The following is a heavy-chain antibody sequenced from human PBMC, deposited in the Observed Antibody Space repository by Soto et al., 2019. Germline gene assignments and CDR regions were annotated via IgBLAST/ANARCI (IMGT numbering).Heavy chain of an antibody. D-gene: IGHD3-9*01. J-gene: IGHJ6*02. CDR3: AREWTGDTCPCLDV. CDR1: GFTFSNYA. V-gene: IGHV3-23*01. CDR2: FAGSGGST. Sequence: EVQLLESGGGLVQPGGSLRLSCAASGFTFSNYALPWVRQFPGKGLEWISTFAGSGGSTYYADSVKGRFTISRDNSKNTLFLEMNRLRVEDTATYFCAREWTGDTCPCLDVWGQGTTVSVSS.